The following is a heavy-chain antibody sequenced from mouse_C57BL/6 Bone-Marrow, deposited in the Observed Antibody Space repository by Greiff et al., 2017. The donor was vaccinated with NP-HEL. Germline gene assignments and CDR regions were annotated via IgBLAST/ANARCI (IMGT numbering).Heavy chain of an antibody. CDR3: ARSIYYGNYKAY. Sequence: QVQLQQSGAELARPGASVKLSCKASGYTFTSSGISWVKQRTGQGLEWIGEIYPRSGNTYYNEKFKGKATLTADKSSSTVYMELRSLTSEDSAVYFCARSIYYGNYKAYWGQGTLVTVSA. CDR2: IYPRSGNT. CDR1: GYTFTSSG. J-gene: IGHJ3*01. V-gene: IGHV1-81*01. D-gene: IGHD2-1*01.